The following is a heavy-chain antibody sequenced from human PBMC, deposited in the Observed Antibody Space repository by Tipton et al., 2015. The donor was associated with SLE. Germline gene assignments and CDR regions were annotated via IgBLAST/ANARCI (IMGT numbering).Heavy chain of an antibody. Sequence: TLSLTCTVSGGSISTSSYYWGWIRQPPGKGLEWIGNIYYSGSTYYNPSLKSRVTISLDTSEKQFSLKLSSVTAADTAVYYCARYSKSWTKAFDSWGQGTMLTVSS. CDR2: IYYSGST. V-gene: IGHV4-39*07. J-gene: IGHJ3*01. D-gene: IGHD1-26*01. CDR3: ARYSKSWTKAFDS. CDR1: GGSISTSSYY.